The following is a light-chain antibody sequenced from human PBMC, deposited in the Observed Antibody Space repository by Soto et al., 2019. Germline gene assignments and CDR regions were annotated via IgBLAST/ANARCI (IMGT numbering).Light chain of an antibody. V-gene: IGKV1-5*03. Sequence: DIQMTQSPSSLSASVGDRVTITCRASQSISSWLAWYQQKPGKAPKLLIYKASSLESGVPSRFSGSGSGTEFTLTISRLEPEDFAVYYCQQYGSSSGTFGQGTKVDI. CDR3: QQYGSSSGT. CDR1: QSISSW. CDR2: KAS. J-gene: IGKJ1*01.